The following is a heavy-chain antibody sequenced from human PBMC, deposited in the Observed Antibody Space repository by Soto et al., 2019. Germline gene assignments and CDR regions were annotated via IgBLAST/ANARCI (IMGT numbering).Heavy chain of an antibody. Sequence: PSETLSLTCSVSGASISNDFWSWVRQPPGKGLEWIGYRYFGGTTQSNPSLKGRAIISLDTSKNQFSLNLTSVTAADTAVYYCARLTYSSGWYVAWYKYYGMDAWGQGRAVTVSS. CDR2: RYFGGTT. CDR1: GASISNDF. D-gene: IGHD6-19*01. V-gene: IGHV4-59*08. J-gene: IGHJ6*02. CDR3: ARLTYSSGWYVAWYKYYGMDA.